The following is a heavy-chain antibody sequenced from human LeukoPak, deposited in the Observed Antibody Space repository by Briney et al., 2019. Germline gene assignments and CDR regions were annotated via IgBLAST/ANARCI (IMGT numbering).Heavy chain of an antibody. D-gene: IGHD3-22*01. CDR3: ARWGAGSSYDSAGYYYDY. V-gene: IGHV4-31*03. J-gene: IGHJ4*02. CDR2: INYSGST. CDR1: GGSISSGGYY. Sequence: SQTLSLTCTVSGGSISSGGYYWTWIRQLPGKGLEWIGYINYSGSTYYNPSLKSRVTISGDTSKNQFSLELSSVTAADSAVYYCARWGAGSSYDSAGYYYDYWGQGTLVTVSS.